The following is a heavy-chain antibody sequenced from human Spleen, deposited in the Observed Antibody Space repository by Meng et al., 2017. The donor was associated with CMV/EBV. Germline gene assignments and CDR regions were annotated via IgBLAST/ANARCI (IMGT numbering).Heavy chain of an antibody. V-gene: IGHV3-33*06. J-gene: IGHJ6*02. CDR1: GFTFSSYG. CDR3: AKASHYDLREYGMDV. CDR2: IWYDGSNK. Sequence: GASLKTSCATSGFTFSSYGMHWVSQAPGKGLEWVAVIWYDGSNKYYADSVKGRFTISRDNSKNTLYLQMNSLRAEDTAVYYCAKASHYDLREYGMDVWGQGTTVTVSS. D-gene: IGHD3-3*01.